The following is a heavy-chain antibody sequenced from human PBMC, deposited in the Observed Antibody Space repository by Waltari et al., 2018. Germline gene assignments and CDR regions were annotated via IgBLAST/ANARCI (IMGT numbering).Heavy chain of an antibody. Sequence: QVQLVESGGGVVQPGGSLRLSCAASGFTFSSSAMHCVRQAPGKGLEWVAVIRYDGSNKYYADSVKGRFTISRDNSKNTLYLQMNSLRAEDTAVYYCAKDHDLEWLPGDYWGQGTLVTVSS. CDR2: IRYDGSNK. CDR3: AKDHDLEWLPGDY. CDR1: GFTFSSSA. V-gene: IGHV3-30*02. J-gene: IGHJ4*02. D-gene: IGHD3-3*01.